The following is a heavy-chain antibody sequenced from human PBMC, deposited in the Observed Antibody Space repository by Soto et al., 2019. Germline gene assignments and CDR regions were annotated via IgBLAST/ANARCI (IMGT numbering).Heavy chain of an antibody. V-gene: IGHV4-30-2*01. Sequence: SETLSLTCGVSADTIITGGYTWAWIRQPPGKGLEWIGYIYHSGSTYYNPSLKSRVTISVDRSKNQFSLKLSSVTAADTAVYYCARTESGTFDPWGQGTLVTVSS. D-gene: IGHD1-7*01. J-gene: IGHJ5*02. CDR2: IYHSGST. CDR1: ADTIITGGYT. CDR3: ARTESGTFDP.